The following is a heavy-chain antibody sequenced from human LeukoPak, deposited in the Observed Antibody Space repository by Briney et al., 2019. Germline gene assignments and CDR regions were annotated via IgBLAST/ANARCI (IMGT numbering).Heavy chain of an antibody. CDR3: ARAEGSIAARQFDY. Sequence: SETLSLTCAVYGGSFSGYYWSWIRQPPGKGLEWIGEINHSGSTNYNPSLKSRVTISVDTSKNQFSLKLSSVTAADTAVYYCARAEGSIAARQFDYWGQGTLVTVSS. V-gene: IGHV4-34*01. CDR1: GGSFSGYY. CDR2: INHSGST. D-gene: IGHD6-6*01. J-gene: IGHJ4*02.